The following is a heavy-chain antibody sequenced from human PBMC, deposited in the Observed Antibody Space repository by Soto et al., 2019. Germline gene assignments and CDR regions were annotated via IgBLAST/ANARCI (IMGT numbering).Heavy chain of an antibody. Sequence: QVQLLQSGAEVKKPGASVKVSCKASGYTFTNYGITWVRQAPGQGLEGMGWISAYNGDTHYTQRRQGRDTMTTEPSTSTAYMKLKGLRSDDTAVYYCERVRQLVGYFYYYGDDWGKGTTVTVSS. V-gene: IGHV1-18*01. CDR2: ISAYNGDT. CDR3: ERVRQLVGYFYYYGDD. CDR1: GYTFTNYG. D-gene: IGHD6-6*01. J-gene: IGHJ6*03.